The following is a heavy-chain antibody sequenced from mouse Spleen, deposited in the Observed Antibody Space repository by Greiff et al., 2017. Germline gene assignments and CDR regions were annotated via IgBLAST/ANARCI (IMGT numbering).Heavy chain of an antibody. Sequence: DVQLQESGGGLVKLGGSLKLSCAASGFTFSSYAMSWVRQTPEKRLEWVATISSGGGNTYYPDSVKGRFTISRDNAKNTLYLQMSSLKSEDTAMYYCARGGYLYAMDYWGQGTSVTVSS. CDR3: ARGGYLYAMDY. D-gene: IGHD1-2*01. CDR1: GFTFSSYA. V-gene: IGHV5-9-3*01. CDR2: ISSGGGNT. J-gene: IGHJ4*01.